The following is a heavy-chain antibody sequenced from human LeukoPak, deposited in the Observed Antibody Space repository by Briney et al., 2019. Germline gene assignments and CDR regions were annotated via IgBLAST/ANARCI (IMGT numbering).Heavy chain of an antibody. CDR3: ARVNGQWLVEYYFDY. CDR2: INPNSGGT. Sequence: GSVKVSCKASGYTFTGYYMHWVRQAPGQGLEWMGRINPNSGGTNYAQKFQGRVTMTRDTSISTAYMELSRLRSDDTAVYYCARVNGQWLVEYYFDYWGQGTLVTVSS. CDR1: GYTFTGYY. D-gene: IGHD6-19*01. V-gene: IGHV1-2*06. J-gene: IGHJ4*02.